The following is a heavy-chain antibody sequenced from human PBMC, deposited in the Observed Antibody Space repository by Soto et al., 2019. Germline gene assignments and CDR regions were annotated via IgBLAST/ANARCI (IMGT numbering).Heavy chain of an antibody. Sequence: PGGSLRLSCAASGFSFSKYEMNWGRQGPGKGLEWVAYISSGGDTIHYADSVRGRFTVSRDNARNSLSLQMNTLRVEDTALYYCARDRADVGYWGQGTLVTVSS. V-gene: IGHV3-48*03. CDR1: GFSFSKYE. CDR2: ISSGGDTI. J-gene: IGHJ4*02. CDR3: ARDRADVGY.